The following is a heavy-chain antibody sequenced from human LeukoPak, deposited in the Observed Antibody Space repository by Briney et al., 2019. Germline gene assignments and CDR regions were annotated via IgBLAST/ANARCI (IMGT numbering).Heavy chain of an antibody. J-gene: IGHJ4*02. CDR2: IYYSGST. CDR1: GGSISSYY. D-gene: IGHD6-19*01. CDR3: ARTASGYSSGWIDY. Sequence: PSETLSLTCTVSGGSISSYYWSWIRQPPGKGLEWIGYIYYSGSTNYNPSLKSRVTISVDTSKNQFSLKLSSVTAADTAVYYCARTASGYSSGWIDYWGQGTLVAVSS. V-gene: IGHV4-59*01.